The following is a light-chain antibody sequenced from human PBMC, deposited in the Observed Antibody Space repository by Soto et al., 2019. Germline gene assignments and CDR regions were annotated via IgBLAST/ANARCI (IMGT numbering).Light chain of an antibody. CDR1: QSVSSD. CDR3: QHYGRSPIT. V-gene: IGKV3-20*01. CDR2: DTS. Sequence: EIVLTHSRGTLSLSPGERTTLSCRASQSVSSDLAWYQQKPGQAPRLLIYDTSTRATGIPDRFSGSGSATDFTLTISRLEPEDFALYYCQHYGRSPITFGQGTKVDIK. J-gene: IGKJ1*01.